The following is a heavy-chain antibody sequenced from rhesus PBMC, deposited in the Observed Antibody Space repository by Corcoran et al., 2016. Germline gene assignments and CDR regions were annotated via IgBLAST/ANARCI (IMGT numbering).Heavy chain of an antibody. D-gene: IGHD3-28*01. CDR3: AGGYDSGYYIFDY. CDR1: GGSISSSNW. J-gene: IGHJ4*01. V-gene: IGHV4-65*01. Sequence: QVQLQESGPGLVKPSETLSLTCAVSGGSISSSNWWSWIRQPPGKGLEWIGYISGSSGSTYYNPYLKRRVTISTDTSKNQFSRKLSSVTAADTAVYYCAGGYDSGYYIFDYWGQGVLVTVSS. CDR2: ISGSSGST.